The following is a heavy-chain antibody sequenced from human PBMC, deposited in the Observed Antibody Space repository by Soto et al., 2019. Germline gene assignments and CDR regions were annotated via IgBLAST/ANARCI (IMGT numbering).Heavy chain of an antibody. CDR2: IYYTGNT. Sequence: TLSLTCSVSGGSIGSGDYYWSWVRQSPGKGLEWIGYIYYTGNTYYNPSLGSRVTFSVDTSQNQLSLRLSDVTVADTAVYYCARDSRRRADSGTRPLYYFDYWGQGTLVTVSS. J-gene: IGHJ4*02. CDR3: ARDSRRRADSGTRPLYYFDY. D-gene: IGHD1-26*01. CDR1: GGSIGSGDYY. V-gene: IGHV4-30-4*01.